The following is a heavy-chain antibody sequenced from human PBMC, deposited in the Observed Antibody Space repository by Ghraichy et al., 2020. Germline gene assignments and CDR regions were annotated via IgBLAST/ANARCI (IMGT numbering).Heavy chain of an antibody. D-gene: IGHD3-3*01. V-gene: IGHV4-39*01. J-gene: IGHJ4*02. CDR2: IYYSGST. CDR3: ARHDITIFGDIFDY. Sequence: SETLSLTCTVSGGSISSSSYYWGWIRQPPGKGLEWIGSIYYSGSTYYNPSLKSRVTISVDTSKNQFSLKLSSVTAADTAVYYCARHDITIFGDIFDYWGQGTLVTVSS. CDR1: GGSISSSSYY.